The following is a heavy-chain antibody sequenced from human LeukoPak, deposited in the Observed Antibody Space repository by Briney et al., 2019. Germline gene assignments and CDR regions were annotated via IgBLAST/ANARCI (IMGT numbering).Heavy chain of an antibody. J-gene: IGHJ6*02. V-gene: IGHV3-23*01. Sequence: GGSLRLSCAASGFTFGTYAMNWVRQAPGKGLEWVSSISGSASSTYYADSVKGRFTISRDNSKNTLSLQMNSLRADDTAVYDCARDGEPRYWGSGYYYGMDVWGQGATVTVSS. D-gene: IGHD7-27*01. CDR1: GFTFGTYA. CDR3: ARDGEPRYWGSGYYYGMDV. CDR2: ISGSASST.